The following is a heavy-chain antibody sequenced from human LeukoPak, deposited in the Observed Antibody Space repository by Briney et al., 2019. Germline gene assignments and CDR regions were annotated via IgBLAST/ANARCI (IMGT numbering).Heavy chain of an antibody. V-gene: IGHV3-7*01. J-gene: IGHJ4*02. CDR2: IKQDGSEK. CDR3: ARTLKSWETLDY. Sequence: PGGSLRLSCAASGFTFSSYWMSWVRQAPGKGLEWVANIKQDGSEKYYVDSVKGRFTISRDNSKNTLYLQMNSLRAEDTAVYYCARTLKSWETLDYWGQGTLVTVSS. D-gene: IGHD1-26*01. CDR1: GFTFSSYW.